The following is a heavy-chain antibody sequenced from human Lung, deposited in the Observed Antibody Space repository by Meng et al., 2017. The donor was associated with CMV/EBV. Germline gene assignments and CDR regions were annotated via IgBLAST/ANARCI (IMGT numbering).Heavy chain of an antibody. V-gene: IGHV1-2*02. D-gene: IGHD3-10*01. J-gene: IGHJ6*02. CDR3: ARLFHTSLGTNYYYGMDV. CDR1: GYTFTGYN. CDR2: INPNSGDT. Sequence: ASXXVSCKASGYTFTGYNIHWVRQAPGQGLEWMGWINPNSGDTKYAQKFQGRVALTRDTSISTAYMELSSLKSDDTAVFFCARLFHTSLGTNYYYGMDVWGQGTAVTVSS.